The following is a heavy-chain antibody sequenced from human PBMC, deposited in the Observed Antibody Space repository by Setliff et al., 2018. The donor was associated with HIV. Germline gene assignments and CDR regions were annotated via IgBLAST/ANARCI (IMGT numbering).Heavy chain of an antibody. CDR2: ISYDGSKK. V-gene: IGHV3-30*05. J-gene: IGHJ3*01. CDR1: GFIFSKSC. Sequence: GGSLRLSCAASGFIFSKSCMSWVRQAPGKGLEWVSVISYDGSKKQYADSVKGRFTVSRDNSKNTVYLQVDSLRPEDTAVYYCARDHGGSSLVWGQGTMVTVSS. CDR3: ARDHGGSSLV. D-gene: IGHD6-13*01.